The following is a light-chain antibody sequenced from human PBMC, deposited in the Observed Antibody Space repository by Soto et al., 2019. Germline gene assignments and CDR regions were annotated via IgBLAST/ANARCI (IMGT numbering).Light chain of an antibody. J-gene: IGKJ5*01. CDR1: QSVSSSY. Sequence: EIVLTQSPGTVSLSPGERATFSCRASQSVSSSYFAWYQQKPGQAPRLLIYGASTRATGIPDRFSGSGSGTDFTLTINRLEPEDFAVYYCQQYGSSITFGQGTRLEIK. V-gene: IGKV3-20*01. CDR2: GAS. CDR3: QQYGSSIT.